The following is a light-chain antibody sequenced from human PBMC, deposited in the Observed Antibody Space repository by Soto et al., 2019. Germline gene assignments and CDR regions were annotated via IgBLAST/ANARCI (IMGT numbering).Light chain of an antibody. Sequence: EIVLTQSPGTLSLSPGERATLSCRASQSINSSYLAWYQHRPGQAPGLLIYGASSRATGIPDRFSGSGSGTDFTLTISRLEPEDFVVYYCQQYNSWPRTFGQGTKVDIK. CDR1: QSINSSY. J-gene: IGKJ1*01. CDR2: GAS. V-gene: IGKV3-20*01. CDR3: QQYNSWPRT.